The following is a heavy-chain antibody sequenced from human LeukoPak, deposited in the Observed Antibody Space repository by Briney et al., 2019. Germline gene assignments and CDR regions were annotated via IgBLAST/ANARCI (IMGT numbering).Heavy chain of an antibody. V-gene: IGHV3-49*04. Sequence: GRSLRLSCTASGLTFGDYAMSWVRQAPGKGLEWVGFIRSKAYGGTTEYAASVKGRFTISRDDSKSIAYLQMNSLKTEDTAVYYCTRGFLMVRGVIDYWGQGTLVTVSS. CDR1: GLTFGDYA. D-gene: IGHD3-10*01. CDR3: TRGFLMVRGVIDY. CDR2: IRSKAYGGTT. J-gene: IGHJ4*02.